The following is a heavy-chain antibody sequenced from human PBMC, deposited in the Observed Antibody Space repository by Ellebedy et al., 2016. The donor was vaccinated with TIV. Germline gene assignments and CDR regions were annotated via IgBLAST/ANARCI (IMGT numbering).Heavy chain of an antibody. J-gene: IGHJ4*02. CDR1: GFTFSSYA. CDR3: AKGRGGGSDSSAPRYYFDY. V-gene: IGHV3-21*04. Sequence: GESLKISCAASGFTFSSYAMSWVRQAPGKGLEWVSSISGSSYYRYYAESLKGRFTISRDNAKNSLYLQMNSLRAEDTAVYYCAKGRGGGSDSSAPRYYFDYWGLGTLVTVSS. CDR2: ISGSSYYR. D-gene: IGHD3-22*01.